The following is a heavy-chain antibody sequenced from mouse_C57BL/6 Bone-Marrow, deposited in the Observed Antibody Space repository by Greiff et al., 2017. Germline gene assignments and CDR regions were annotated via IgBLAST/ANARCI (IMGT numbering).Heavy chain of an antibody. CDR3: ARSYYEYDDGYYFDY. CDR1: GYTFTDYY. V-gene: IGHV1-26*01. D-gene: IGHD2-4*01. Sequence: EVQLQQSGPELVKPGASVKISCKASGYTFTDYYMNWVKQSHGKSLEWIGDINPNNGGTSSNQKFKGTATLTVNTSSSTAYMELRSLTSDDSAVYYCARSYYEYDDGYYFDYWGQGTTLTVSS. J-gene: IGHJ2*01. CDR2: INPNNGGT.